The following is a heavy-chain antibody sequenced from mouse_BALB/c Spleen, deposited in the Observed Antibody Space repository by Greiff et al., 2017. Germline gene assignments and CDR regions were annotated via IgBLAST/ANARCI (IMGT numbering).Heavy chain of an antibody. J-gene: IGHJ4*01. Sequence: EVQLVESGGGLVQPGGSMKLSCVASGFTFSNYWMNWVRQSPEKGLEWVAEIRLKSNNYATHYAESVKGRFTISRDDSKSSVYLQMNNLRAEDTGIYYCTRGYGNYAMDYRGQGTSVTVSS. D-gene: IGHD1-1*01. CDR3: TRGYGNYAMDY. CDR1: GFTFSNYW. V-gene: IGHV6-6*02. CDR2: IRLKSNNYAT.